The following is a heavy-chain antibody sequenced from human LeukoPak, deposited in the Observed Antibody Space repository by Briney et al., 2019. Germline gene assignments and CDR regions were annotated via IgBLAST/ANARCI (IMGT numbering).Heavy chain of an antibody. CDR3: ATLGEYYDSSGYYYN. Sequence: SETLSITCAVYGGSFSGYYWSWIRQPPGKGLEWIGEINHSGSTYYNPSLKSRVTISVDSSKNQFSLKLTSVTAADTAVYYCATLGEYYDSSGYYYNWGQGTLVTVSS. V-gene: IGHV4-34*01. J-gene: IGHJ4*02. CDR1: GGSFSGYY. D-gene: IGHD3-22*01. CDR2: INHSGST.